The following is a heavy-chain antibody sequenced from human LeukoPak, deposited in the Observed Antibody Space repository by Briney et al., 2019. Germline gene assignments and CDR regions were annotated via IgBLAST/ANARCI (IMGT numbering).Heavy chain of an antibody. V-gene: IGHV3-23*01. CDR3: AKDDNYIRFLS. J-gene: IGHJ5*02. CDR1: GFTFSSHG. Sequence: GETLRLSCAASGFTFSSHGMNWVRQAPGKGLEWVSGITGSGGNRYYADSVKGRFTISRDNSKNTLYLQMNSLRAEDTAVYYCAKDDNYIRFLSWGQGTLVTVSS. CDR2: ITGSGGNR. D-gene: IGHD3-16*01.